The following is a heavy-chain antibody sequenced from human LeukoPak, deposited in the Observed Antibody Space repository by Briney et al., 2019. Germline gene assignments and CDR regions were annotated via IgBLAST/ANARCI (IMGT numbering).Heavy chain of an antibody. CDR1: GGSISSYY. Sequence: PSETLSLTCTVSGGSISSYYWSWIQQPPGKGLDRIGYIYYVGSTNYNPSLKSPVTISVDTSKNQFSLKLSAVTATDTAVYYCARGRREWLRLEYFDYWGQGTLVTVSS. D-gene: IGHD5-12*01. J-gene: IGHJ4*02. V-gene: IGHV4-59*01. CDR2: IYYVGST. CDR3: ARGRREWLRLEYFDY.